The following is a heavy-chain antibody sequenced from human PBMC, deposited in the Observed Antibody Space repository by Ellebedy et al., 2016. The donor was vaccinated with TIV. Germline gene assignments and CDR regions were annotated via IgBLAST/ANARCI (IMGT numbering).Heavy chain of an antibody. CDR2: IIPIFGTA. J-gene: IGHJ6*02. V-gene: IGHV1-69*06. CDR3: ARAIVVVVAANPPPFYYYYGMDV. D-gene: IGHD2-15*01. Sequence: SVKVSCXASGGTFSSYAISWVRQAPGQGLEWMGGIIPIFGTANYAQKFQGRVTITADKSTSTAYMELSSLRSEDTAVYYCARAIVVVVAANPPPFYYYYGMDVWGQGTTVTVSS. CDR1: GGTFSSYA.